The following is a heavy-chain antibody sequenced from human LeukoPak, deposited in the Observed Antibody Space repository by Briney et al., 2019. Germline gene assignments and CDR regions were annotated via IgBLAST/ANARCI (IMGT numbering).Heavy chain of an antibody. D-gene: IGHD6-19*01. J-gene: IGHJ5*02. CDR3: AKAVAARWLDP. CDR1: GFTFSSYC. V-gene: IGHV3-7*01. Sequence: GGSLRLSCAASGFTFSSYCMSWVRKAPGKGLECVANIKEDGSEKNYVDSVKGRFTISRDNAKNSLYLQMNSLRAEDTAVYYCAKAVAARWLDPWGQGTLVIVSS. CDR2: IKEDGSEK.